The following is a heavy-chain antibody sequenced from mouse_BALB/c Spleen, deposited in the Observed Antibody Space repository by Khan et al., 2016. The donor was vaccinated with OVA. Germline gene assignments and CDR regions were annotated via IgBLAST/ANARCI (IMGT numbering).Heavy chain of an antibody. V-gene: IGHV9-4*02. CDR1: GYTFTTAG. CDR3: ARGGAAYYRNDGGAMDY. D-gene: IGHD2-14*01. J-gene: IGHJ4*01. Sequence: LVESGPELKKPGETVRISCKASGYTFTTAGIQWVQKMPGKGLKWIGWINTHSGVPKYAEDFKGRFAFSLETSASTAYLQITNLKNEDTATXFCARGGAAYYRNDGGAMDYWGQGTSGTVSS. CDR2: INTHSGVP.